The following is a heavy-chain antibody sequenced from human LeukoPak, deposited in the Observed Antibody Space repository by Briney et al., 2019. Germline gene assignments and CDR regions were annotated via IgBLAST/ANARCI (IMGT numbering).Heavy chain of an antibody. Sequence: SETLSLTCTVSGGSISSYYRSWIRQPPGKGLEWIGYIYYSGSTNYNPSLKGRVTISVDTAKNQFSLKLGSVTAADTAVYYCARGPPADYYDRSGFYPCFDYWGQGALVTVSS. J-gene: IGHJ4*02. CDR2: IYYSGST. CDR3: ARGPPADYYDRSGFYPCFDY. V-gene: IGHV4-59*12. CDR1: GGSISSYY. D-gene: IGHD3-22*01.